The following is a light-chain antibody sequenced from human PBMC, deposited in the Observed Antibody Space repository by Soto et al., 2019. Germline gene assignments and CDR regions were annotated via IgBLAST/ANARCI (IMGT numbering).Light chain of an antibody. J-gene: IGLJ2*01. CDR2: EVT. CDR1: SSDFGGHNF. CDR3: SSYTTTSAHVV. V-gene: IGLV2-14*01. Sequence: QSALTQPASVSGSPGQSITISCTGTSSDFGGHNFVSWYQQHPGKAPKLLIYEVTMRPSGVSDRFSGSRSANTASLTISGLQAEDEGDYYCSSYTTTSAHVVFGGGTKLTVL.